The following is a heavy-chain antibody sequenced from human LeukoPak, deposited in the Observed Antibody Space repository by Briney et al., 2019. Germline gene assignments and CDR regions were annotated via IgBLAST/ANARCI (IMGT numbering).Heavy chain of an antibody. D-gene: IGHD3-10*01. V-gene: IGHV3-48*02. CDR1: GFTFSGYS. CDR2: ISSSSSTI. CDR3: ARASAGSYYNFDY. Sequence: PGRSLRLSCAASGFTFSGYSMNWVRQAPGKGLEWVSYISSSSSTISYADSVKGRFTISRDNAKNSLYLQMNSLRDEDTAVYYCARASAGSYYNFDYWGQGTLVTVSS. J-gene: IGHJ4*02.